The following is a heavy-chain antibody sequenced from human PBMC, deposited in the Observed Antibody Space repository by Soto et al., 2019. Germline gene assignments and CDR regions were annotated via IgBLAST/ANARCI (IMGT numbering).Heavy chain of an antibody. CDR2: FSAHNGNT. Sequence: QVHLVQSGAEVKKPGASVKVSCKASGYTFTSYGITWVRQAPGQGLEGRGWFSAHNGNTDYAQKLQGRVIVTRDTSTSTAYMELRSVISDDTAVYYCARGRYGDYWGQGALVTVSS. D-gene: IGHD1-1*01. V-gene: IGHV1-18*01. J-gene: IGHJ4*02. CDR3: ARGRYGDY. CDR1: GYTFTSYG.